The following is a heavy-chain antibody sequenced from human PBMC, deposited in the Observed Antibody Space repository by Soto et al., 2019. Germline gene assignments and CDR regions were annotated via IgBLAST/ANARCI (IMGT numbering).Heavy chain of an antibody. CDR1: GGSISSGDYY. CDR3: AREGANCSGGSCYDPNYFDY. V-gene: IGHV4-30-4*01. D-gene: IGHD2-15*01. J-gene: IGHJ4*02. Sequence: SETLSLTCTVSGGSISSGDYYWSWIRQPPGKGLEWIGYIYYSGSTYYNPSLKSRVTISVDTSKSQFSLKLSSVTAADTAVYYCAREGANCSGGSCYDPNYFDYWGQGTLVTVSS. CDR2: IYYSGST.